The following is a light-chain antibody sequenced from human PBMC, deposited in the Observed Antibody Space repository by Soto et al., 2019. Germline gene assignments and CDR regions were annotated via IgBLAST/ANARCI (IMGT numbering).Light chain of an antibody. CDR2: EVS. CDR3: SSYTRSTTWL. Sequence: QSALTQPASVSGSPGQSITISCTGSISDVGAYNYVSWYQQHPGKAPKLMIYEVSNRPSGVAFRFSGSKSGNTASLTISGLQAEDEGDYFCSSYTRSTTWLFGGGTKVTVL. V-gene: IGLV2-14*01. J-gene: IGLJ3*02. CDR1: ISDVGAYNY.